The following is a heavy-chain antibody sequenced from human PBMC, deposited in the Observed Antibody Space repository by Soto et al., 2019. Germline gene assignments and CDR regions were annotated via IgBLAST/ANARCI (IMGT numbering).Heavy chain of an antibody. CDR2: ISNSGST. J-gene: IGHJ4*02. CDR3: ATESGSTYGYFDY. V-gene: IGHV4-30-4*06. Sequence: PGKGLEWIGYISNSGSTGYNPSLKTRLSMSVDRSKNQFTLRLTSVTAADTAVYFCATESGSTYGYFDYWGQGTQVTVFS. D-gene: IGHD5-18*01.